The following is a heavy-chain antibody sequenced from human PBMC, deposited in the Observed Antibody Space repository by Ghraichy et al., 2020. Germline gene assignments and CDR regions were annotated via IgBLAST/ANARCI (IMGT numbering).Heavy chain of an antibody. CDR3: ARDSATGIAGSID. CDR2: INEDGTEK. V-gene: IGHV3-7*01. J-gene: IGHJ4*02. CDR1: GFPFTGYW. D-gene: IGHD1-26*01. Sequence: GGSLRLSCAASGFPFTGYWMSWVRQAPGKGLEWVANINEDGTEKYYVGSVKGRFTISRDNTKNSLYLQMNSLRVEDTALYYCARDSATGIAGSIDWGQGTLVTVSS.